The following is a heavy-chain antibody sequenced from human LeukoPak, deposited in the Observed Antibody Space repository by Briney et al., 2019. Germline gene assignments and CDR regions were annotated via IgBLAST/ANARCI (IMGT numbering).Heavy chain of an antibody. V-gene: IGHV1-2*02. CDR2: IYPTSGGT. J-gene: IGHJ3*02. CDR1: GYTFTGYF. Sequence: ASVKVSCKASGYTFTGYFMHWVRQAPGQGLEWMGWIYPTSGGTNYAQKFQGRVTMTRDTSISTAYMELSSLRSDDTAVYYCARSVSPDAFDTWGQGTMVTVSS. D-gene: IGHD2-8*01. CDR3: ARSVSPDAFDT.